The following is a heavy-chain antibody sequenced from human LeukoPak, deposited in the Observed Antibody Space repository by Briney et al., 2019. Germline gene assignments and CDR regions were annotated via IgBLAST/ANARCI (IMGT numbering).Heavy chain of an antibody. D-gene: IGHD4-17*01. V-gene: IGHV1-8*01. CDR2: MNPNSGNT. J-gene: IGHJ2*01. CDR1: GYNFTNYD. CDR3: ARGRPVRVCPLGCHFDL. Sequence: ASVKVSCKASGYNFTNYDINWVRQATGQGLEWMGWMNPNSGNTGYAQKFQGRVTMTRNTSISTAYMELSSLRSEDTAVYYCARGRPVRVCPLGCHFDLWGRGTLVTVSS.